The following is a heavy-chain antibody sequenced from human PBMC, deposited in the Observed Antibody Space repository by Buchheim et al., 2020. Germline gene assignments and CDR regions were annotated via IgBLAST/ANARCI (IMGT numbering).Heavy chain of an antibody. CDR1: GFTFNTYT. V-gene: IGHV3-23*01. J-gene: IGHJ4*02. D-gene: IGHD6-19*01. CDR3: AKDGLQWGEQWQAFDY. Sequence: EVHLLESGEGLVQPGESLRLSCAASGFTFNTYTMGWVRQAPGKGLEWVSSISGNGVTTKYADSVKGRFTISRDNSKNTLYLQMSSLKVEDTAVYYCAKDGLQWGEQWQAFDYWGQGTL. CDR2: ISGNGVTT.